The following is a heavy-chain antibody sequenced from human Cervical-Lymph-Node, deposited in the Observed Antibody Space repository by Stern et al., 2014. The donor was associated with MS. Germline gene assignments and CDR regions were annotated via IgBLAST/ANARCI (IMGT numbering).Heavy chain of an antibody. J-gene: IGHJ4*02. Sequence: EVQLVESGGGLIQPGGSLRLSCAASGLSVSDTYMSWVRQAPGKGLEWVSVIFAGGNTYYADSVRGRFTLSRDNSKNTLYLQMNSLGVEDTAMYYWARDDGNYWGQGPLVTVPS. CDR2: IFAGGNT. CDR1: GLSVSDTY. V-gene: IGHV3-53*01. CDR3: ARDDGNY.